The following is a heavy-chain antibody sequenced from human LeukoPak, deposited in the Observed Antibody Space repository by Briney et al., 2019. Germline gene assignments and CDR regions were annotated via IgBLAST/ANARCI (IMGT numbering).Heavy chain of an antibody. CDR2: ISTYNGNT. J-gene: IGHJ4*02. D-gene: IGHD3-16*01. V-gene: IGHV1-18*04. Sequence: VASVKVSCKASGYTFTSYGITWVRQAPGQGLEWMGWISTYNGNTNYAQNLQGRVTMTTDTSTSTAYMEPRSLRSDDTAVYYCARGGRLGELFSPDYWGQGTLVTVSS. CDR3: ARGGRLGELFSPDY. CDR1: GYTFTSYG.